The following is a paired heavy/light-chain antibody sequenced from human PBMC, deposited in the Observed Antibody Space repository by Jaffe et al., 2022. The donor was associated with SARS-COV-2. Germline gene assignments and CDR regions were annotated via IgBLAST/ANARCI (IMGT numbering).Light chain of an antibody. CDR2: AAS. V-gene: IGKV1-39*01. Sequence: DIQMTQSPSSLSASVGDRVTITCRASQSISSYLNWYQQKPGKAPKLLIYAASSLQSGVPSRFSGSGSGTDFTLTISSLQPEDFATYYCQQSYSTPHFGQGTKLEIK. CDR1: QSISSY. J-gene: IGKJ2*01. CDR3: QQSYSTPH.
Heavy chain of an antibody. CDR1: GGSISSGSYY. Sequence: QVQLQESGPGLVKPSQTLSLTCTVSGGSISSGSYYWSWIRQPAGKGLEWIGRIYTSGSTNYNPSLKSRVTISVDTSKNQFSLKLSSVTAADTAVYYCAREGHFDGDDARASSILSDYYGMDVWGQGTTVTVSS. CDR2: IYTSGST. V-gene: IGHV4-61*02. CDR3: AREGHFDGDDARASSILSDYYGMDV. D-gene: IGHD4-17*01. J-gene: IGHJ6*02.